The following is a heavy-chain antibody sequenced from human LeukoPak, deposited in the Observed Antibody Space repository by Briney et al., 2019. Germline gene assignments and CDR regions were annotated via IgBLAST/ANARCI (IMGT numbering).Heavy chain of an antibody. V-gene: IGHV4-59*01. CDR3: ARDTYYGMDV. CDR1: GGSISSYY. CDR2: IYYSGST. J-gene: IGHJ6*02. Sequence: SETLSLTCTVSGGSISSYYWSWIRQPPGKGLEWIGYIYYSGSTNYNPSLKSRVTISVDTSKNQFSLKLSSVTAADTAVYYCARDTYYGMDVRGQGTTVTVSS.